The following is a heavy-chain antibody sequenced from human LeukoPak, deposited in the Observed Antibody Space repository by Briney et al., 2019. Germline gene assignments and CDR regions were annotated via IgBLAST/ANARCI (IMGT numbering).Heavy chain of an antibody. V-gene: IGHV3-23*01. CDR2: I. D-gene: IGHD2-2*01. CDR3: VGGYQLLLFDD. J-gene: IGHJ4*02. CDR1: GFTFGDYA. Sequence: GGSLRLPCAASGFTFGDYAMSWVRQAPGKGLEWVSAIDSVKGRFTISRDNSKNTLYLQMKSLRAGDTALYYCVGGYQLLLFDDWSQLTLVTVSS.